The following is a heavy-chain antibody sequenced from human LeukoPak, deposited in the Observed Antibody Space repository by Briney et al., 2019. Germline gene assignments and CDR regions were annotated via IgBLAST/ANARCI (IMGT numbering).Heavy chain of an antibody. CDR3: ARYKLEPMNAFDI. D-gene: IGHD1-1*01. CDR2: IYPGDSDT. J-gene: IGHJ3*02. Sequence: GESLKISCKGSGCSFTSYWIGWVRQMPGKGLEWMGIIYPGDSDTSYSPSFQGQVTISADKSISTAYLQWSSLKASDTAMYYCARYKLEPMNAFDIWGQGTMVTVSS. CDR1: GCSFTSYW. V-gene: IGHV5-51*01.